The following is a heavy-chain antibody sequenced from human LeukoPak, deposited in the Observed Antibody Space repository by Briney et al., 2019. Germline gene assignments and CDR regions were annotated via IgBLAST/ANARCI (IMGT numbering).Heavy chain of an antibody. CDR2: IYYSGST. CDR3: ARVGDCGGDCSHFDY. V-gene: IGHV4-59*01. CDR1: GGSISSYY. Sequence: SETLSLTCTVSGGSISSYYWSWIRQPPGKGLEWIGYIYYSGSTNYNPSLKSRVTISVDTSKNQFSLKLRSVTAADTAVDYCARVGDCGGDCSHFDYWGQGTLVTVSS. J-gene: IGHJ4*02. D-gene: IGHD2-21*02.